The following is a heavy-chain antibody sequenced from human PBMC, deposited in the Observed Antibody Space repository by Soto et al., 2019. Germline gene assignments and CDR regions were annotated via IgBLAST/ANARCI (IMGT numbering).Heavy chain of an antibody. CDR3: ARDLENCGGECSSAFDI. V-gene: IGHV3-33*01. D-gene: IGHD2-21*01. Sequence: GGSLRLSCAASGFTFSTYDMQWVRQAPGKGLEWVAVIRNAGSNEYYRDSVKGRFTISRDNSKDTLYLQMSSLRAEDTAVYYCARDLENCGGECSSAFDIWGQGTMVTVSS. CDR1: GFTFSTYD. J-gene: IGHJ3*02. CDR2: IRNAGSNE.